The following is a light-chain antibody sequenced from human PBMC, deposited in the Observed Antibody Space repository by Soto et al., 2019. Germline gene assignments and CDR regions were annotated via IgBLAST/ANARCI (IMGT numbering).Light chain of an antibody. V-gene: IGKV3-20*01. J-gene: IGKJ4*01. CDR3: QQYSDTPVT. CDR1: QSVRSSY. CDR2: GAS. Sequence: EIVLTQSPGTLSLSPGERATLSCGASQSVRSSYLARYQQKPGQAPRLLIYGASSRATGIPDRFSGSGSGTDFTLTISRLEPEDFAVYYCQQYSDTPVTFGGGTKVEIK.